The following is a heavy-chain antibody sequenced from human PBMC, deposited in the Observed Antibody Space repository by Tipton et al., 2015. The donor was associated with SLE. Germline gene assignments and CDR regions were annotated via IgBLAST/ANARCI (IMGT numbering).Heavy chain of an antibody. V-gene: IGHV4-34*01. J-gene: IGHJ5*02. CDR1: GGSFSGYY. CDR3: ARYSTSLGWFDP. D-gene: IGHD2-2*01. CDR2: MYYSGNT. Sequence: TLSLTCAVYGGSFSGYYWSWIRQPAGRGLEWIGSMYYSGNTYYNPSLKSRVTISVDTSKNQFSLRLSYVTAADTAVYYCARYSTSLGWFDPWGQGTLVTVSS.